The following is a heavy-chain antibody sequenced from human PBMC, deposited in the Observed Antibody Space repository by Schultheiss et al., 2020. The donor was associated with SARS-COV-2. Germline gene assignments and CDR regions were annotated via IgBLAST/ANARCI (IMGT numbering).Heavy chain of an antibody. CDR3: ARVKVAVAGIYWYFDL. Sequence: GGSLRLSCAASGFTVSSNYMSWVRQAPGKGLEWVSVIYSGGSTYYADSVKGRFTISRDNSKNTLYLQMNSLRAEDTAVYYCARVKVAVAGIYWYFDLWGRGTLVTVSS. CDR1: GFTVSSNY. J-gene: IGHJ2*01. D-gene: IGHD6-19*01. CDR2: IYSGGST. V-gene: IGHV3-53*01.